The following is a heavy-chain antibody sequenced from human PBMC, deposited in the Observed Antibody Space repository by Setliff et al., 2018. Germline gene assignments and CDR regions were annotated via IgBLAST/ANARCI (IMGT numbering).Heavy chain of an antibody. CDR1: GYTFTAYY. J-gene: IGHJ6*03. CDR3: ARASSGWYSAYYYYMDV. Sequence: GASVKVSCKASGYTFTAYYMHWVRQAPGQGLEWMGWINPGSGATNLAQRFQGRVTMTRDTSISTAYMELSSLRSDDTAVYYCARASSGWYSAYYYYMDVWGKGTTVTVSS. D-gene: IGHD6-19*01. CDR2: INPGSGAT. V-gene: IGHV1-2*02.